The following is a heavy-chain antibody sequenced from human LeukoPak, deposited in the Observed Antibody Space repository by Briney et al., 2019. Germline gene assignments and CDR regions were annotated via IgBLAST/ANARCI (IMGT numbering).Heavy chain of an antibody. CDR2: IYTSGST. CDR3: ARDHNQYYYGSGVSGGWFDP. CDR1: GGSISSYY. Sequence: SETLSLTCTVSGGSISSYYWSWIRQPAGKGLEWIGRIYTSGSTNYNPSLKSRVTISVDTSKNQFSLKLSSVTAADTAVYYCARDHNQYYYGSGVSGGWFDPWGQGTLVTVSS. J-gene: IGHJ5*02. D-gene: IGHD3-10*01. V-gene: IGHV4-4*07.